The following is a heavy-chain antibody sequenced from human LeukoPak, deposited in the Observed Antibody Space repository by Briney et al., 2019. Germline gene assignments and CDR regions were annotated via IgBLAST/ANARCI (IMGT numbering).Heavy chain of an antibody. CDR3: ARRVIVVVPAASGYYMDV. D-gene: IGHD2-2*01. CDR2: IYSSGST. V-gene: IGHV4-59*01. Sequence: SETLSLTCTVSGGSISSYYWSWIRQPPGKGLEWIGYIYSSGSTNYNPSLKSRVTISVDTSKNQFSLKLTSVTAADTAVYYCARRVIVVVPAASGYYMDVWGKGTTVTVSS. J-gene: IGHJ6*03. CDR1: GGSISSYY.